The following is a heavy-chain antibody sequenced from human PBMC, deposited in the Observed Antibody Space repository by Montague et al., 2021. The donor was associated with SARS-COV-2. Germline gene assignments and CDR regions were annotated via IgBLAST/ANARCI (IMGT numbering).Heavy chain of an antibody. CDR2: ISSSGSTI. CDR3: AGGGTYYDFWSGYYNYYYGMDV. CDR1: GFTFSSYE. Sequence: SLRLSCAASGFTFSSYEMNWVRQAPGKELEWVSYISSSGSTIYYADSVKGRFTISRDNAKNSLYLQMNSLRAEDTAVYYCAGGGTYYDFWSGYYNYYYGMDVWGQGTTVTVSS. D-gene: IGHD3-3*01. J-gene: IGHJ6*02. V-gene: IGHV3-48*03.